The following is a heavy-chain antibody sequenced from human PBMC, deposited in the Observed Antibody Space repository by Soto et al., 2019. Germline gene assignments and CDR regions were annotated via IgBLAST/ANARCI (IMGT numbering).Heavy chain of an antibody. D-gene: IGHD2-2*01. J-gene: IGHJ4*02. V-gene: IGHV1-8*01. CDR2: MNPDNGKT. CDR3: ARPLCSSTRCGPYFFDS. Sequence: QVQLVQSGAEVKKPGASVKVSCKASGYTFISNDINWVRQAPGQGPEWMGWMNPDNGKTGFAQKFQGRITMTRNTSISTAYMELSSLRSDDTAVYFCARPLCSSTRCGPYFFDSWGQGSLVTVSS. CDR1: GYTFISND.